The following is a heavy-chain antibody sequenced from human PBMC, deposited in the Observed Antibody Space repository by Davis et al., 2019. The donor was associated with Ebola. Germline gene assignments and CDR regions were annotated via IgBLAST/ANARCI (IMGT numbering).Heavy chain of an antibody. J-gene: IGHJ4*02. CDR3: ASHGITGTTDY. Sequence: GESLKISCAASGFTFSSYSMNWVRQAPGKGLEWVSSISSSSSYIYYADSVKGRFTISRDNAKNSLYLQMNSLRAEDTAVYYCASHGITGTTDYWGQGTLVTVSS. CDR2: ISSSSSYI. V-gene: IGHV3-21*04. CDR1: GFTFSSYS. D-gene: IGHD1-20*01.